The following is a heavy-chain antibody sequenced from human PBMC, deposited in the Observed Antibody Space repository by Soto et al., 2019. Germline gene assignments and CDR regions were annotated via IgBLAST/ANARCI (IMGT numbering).Heavy chain of an antibody. CDR3: ARGCPYYYGSGSYYYFDD. CDR2: IKQDGSEK. Sequence: GGSLRLSCAASGFTFSSYWMSWVRQAPGKGLEWVANIKQDGSEKYYVDSVKGRFTISRDNAKNSLYLQMNSLRAEDTAVDYCARGCPYYYGSGSYYYFDDWGQGTLVTVSS. D-gene: IGHD3-10*01. J-gene: IGHJ4*02. CDR1: GFTFSSYW. V-gene: IGHV3-7*03.